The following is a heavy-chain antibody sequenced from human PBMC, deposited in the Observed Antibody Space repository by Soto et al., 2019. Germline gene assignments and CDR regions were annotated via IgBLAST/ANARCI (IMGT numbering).Heavy chain of an antibody. V-gene: IGHV1-69*13. Sequence: GASVKVSCKASGGTFSSYAISWVRQAPGQGLEWMGGIIPIFGTANYAQKFQGRVTITADESTSTAYMELSSLRSEDTAVYYCAREAPEPVTAMDGGYYYGMDVWGQGTTVTVSS. CDR2: IIPIFGTA. J-gene: IGHJ6*02. CDR1: GGTFSSYA. CDR3: AREAPEPVTAMDGGYYYGMDV. D-gene: IGHD5-18*01.